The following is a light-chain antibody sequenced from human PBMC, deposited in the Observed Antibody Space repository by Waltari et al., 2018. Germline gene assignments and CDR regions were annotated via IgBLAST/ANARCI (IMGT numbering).Light chain of an antibody. CDR2: DAT. V-gene: IGKV3-11*01. CDR1: QTVYVY. Sequence: ELVLTQSPATLSLSPGDTAVLSCRASQTVYVYMAWYQQRPGRAPRLLIYDATRRAAGIPVRFTGSGSGTDFTLTIHNLEPEDFAVYYCQQRGNWPPLTFGQGTRVAMK. CDR3: QQRGNWPPLT. J-gene: IGKJ5*01.